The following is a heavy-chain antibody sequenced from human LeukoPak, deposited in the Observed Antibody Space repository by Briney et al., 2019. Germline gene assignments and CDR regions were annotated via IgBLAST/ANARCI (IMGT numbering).Heavy chain of an antibody. V-gene: IGHV3-7*01. Sequence: GGSLRLSCAVSGFTFSGFSMSWVRQAPGKGLEWVAKMNEYGSEIFYVDSVKGRFTISRDNAKNSLYLQMNSLRAEDTAVYYCAREHYFYYMDGWGKGTTVTVSS. CDR3: AREHYFYYMDG. CDR1: GFTFSGFS. CDR2: MNEYGSEI. J-gene: IGHJ6*03.